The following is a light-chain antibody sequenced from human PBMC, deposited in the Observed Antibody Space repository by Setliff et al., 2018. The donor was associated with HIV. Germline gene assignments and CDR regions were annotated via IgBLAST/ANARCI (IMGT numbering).Light chain of an antibody. CDR1: SRDVGGYNY. CDR3: SSYAITNTLP. CDR2: EVR. V-gene: IGLV2-14*01. J-gene: IGLJ1*01. Sequence: QSALTQPAAVSGSPGQSITISCTGTSRDVGGYNYVSRYQQHPGKAPKLIIYEVRNRPSGVSNRFSGSKSGNTASLTISGLQTEDEADYYCSSYAITNTLPFGTGTKVTVL.